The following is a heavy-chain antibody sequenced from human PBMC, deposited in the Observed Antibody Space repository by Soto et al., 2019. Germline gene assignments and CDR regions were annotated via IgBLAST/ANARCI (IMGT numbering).Heavy chain of an antibody. CDR3: VNGDYY. V-gene: IGHV3-48*01. D-gene: IGHD4-17*01. J-gene: IGHJ4*02. CDR2: INRDFNT. CDR1: GFPFSNHV. Sequence: EEQLVESGGGLVQPGGSLRLSWAASGFPFSNHVMNWVRQAPGRGLEWVSSINRDFNTYYADSVKGRFTISRDNAKDSLYLQMNSLRADDTAVYYCVNGDYYVGQGTLVTVSS.